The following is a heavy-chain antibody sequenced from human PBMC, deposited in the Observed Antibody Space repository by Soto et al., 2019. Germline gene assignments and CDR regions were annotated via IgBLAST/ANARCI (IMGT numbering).Heavy chain of an antibody. CDR1: GYTFTSYA. CDR3: ASRVEVEAYRSFDY. J-gene: IGHJ4*02. CDR2: ISAYNGNT. Sequence: QVQLVQSGAEVKKPGASVKVSCKASGYTFTSYAMSWVRQAPGQGLEWMGWISAYNGNTNYAQRLQGRVTMTTDTSTTTAYMELRSLRSDDTAVYYCASRVEVEAYRSFDYWGQGSLVTVSS. D-gene: IGHD3-3*01. V-gene: IGHV1-18*04.